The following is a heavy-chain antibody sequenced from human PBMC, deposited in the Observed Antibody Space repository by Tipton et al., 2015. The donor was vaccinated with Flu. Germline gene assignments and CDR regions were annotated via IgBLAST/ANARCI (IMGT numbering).Heavy chain of an antibody. J-gene: IGHJ5*02. Sequence: QSGAEVKKPGASVKVSCKASGYTFTGYYMHWVRQAPGQGLEWMGWINPNSGGTNYAQKFQGRVTMTRDTSISTAYMELSRLRSGDTAVYYCARVVVDYGGGFDPWGQGTLVTVSS. CDR2: INPNSGGT. CDR1: GYTFTGYY. D-gene: IGHD3-22*01. CDR3: ARVVVDYGGGFDP. V-gene: IGHV1-2*02.